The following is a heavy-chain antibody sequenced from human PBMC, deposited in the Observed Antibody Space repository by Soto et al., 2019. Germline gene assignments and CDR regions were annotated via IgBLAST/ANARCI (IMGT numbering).Heavy chain of an antibody. CDR1: GFTFSSYG. V-gene: IGHV3-30*18. D-gene: IGHD6-19*01. CDR2: ISYDGSNK. CDR3: AKEGGDSSGWYWRDYFDY. Sequence: QVQLVESGGGVVQPGRSLRLSCAASGFTFSSYGMHWVRQAPGKGLEWVAVISYDGSNKYYADSVKGRFTISRDNSKNTLYLQMNSLRAEDTAVYYCAKEGGDSSGWYWRDYFDYWGQGTLVTVSS. J-gene: IGHJ4*02.